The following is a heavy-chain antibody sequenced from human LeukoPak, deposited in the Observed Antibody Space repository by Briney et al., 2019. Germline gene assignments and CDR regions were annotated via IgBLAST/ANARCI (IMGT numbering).Heavy chain of an antibody. J-gene: IGHJ4*02. Sequence: SETLSLTCTVSHYSISSGYYWGWIRQSPGKGLEWIGSMYHSGSTYYNPSLKSRVTISVDTSKNQFSLKLSSVTAADTAVYYCARTYYGDYDFIPGYWGQGTLVTVSS. CDR3: ARTYYGDYDFIPGY. CDR1: HYSISSGYY. V-gene: IGHV4-38-2*02. D-gene: IGHD4-17*01. CDR2: MYHSGST.